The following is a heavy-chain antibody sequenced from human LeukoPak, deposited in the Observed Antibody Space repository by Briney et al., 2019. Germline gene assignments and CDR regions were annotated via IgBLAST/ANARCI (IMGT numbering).Heavy chain of an antibody. D-gene: IGHD5-18*01. CDR3: AELRGYSYGSFDY. CDR2: INHSGST. J-gene: IGHJ4*02. CDR1: GGSFSGYY. Sequence: SETLSLTCAVYGGSFSGYYWSWIRQPPGKGLEWIGEINHSGSTNYNPSLKSRVTISVDTSKNQFSLKLRSVTAADTAVYYCAELRGYSYGSFDYWGQGTLVTVSS. V-gene: IGHV4-34*01.